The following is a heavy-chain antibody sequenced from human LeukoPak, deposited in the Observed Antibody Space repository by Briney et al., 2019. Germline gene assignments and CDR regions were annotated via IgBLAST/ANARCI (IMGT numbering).Heavy chain of an antibody. Sequence: ASVKVSCKASGFTFNAYYIHWVRQAPGQGLEWMGIINPSGGSTSYAQKFQGRVTMTRDTSTSTVYMELSSLRSEDTAVYYCAIGGYYGSGSEGFDPWGQGTLVTVSS. CDR2: INPSGGST. CDR1: GFTFNAYY. V-gene: IGHV1-46*02. J-gene: IGHJ5*02. CDR3: AIGGYYGSGSEGFDP. D-gene: IGHD3-10*01.